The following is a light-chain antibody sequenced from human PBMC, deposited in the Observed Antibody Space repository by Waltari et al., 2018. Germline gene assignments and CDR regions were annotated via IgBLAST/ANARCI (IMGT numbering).Light chain of an antibody. J-gene: IGLJ2*01. CDR1: ILRNFF. CDR3: DSLDSANNRV. V-gene: IGLV3-19*01. CDR2: AKD. Sequence: SSELTQDPAVSVALGQTVRITCQGDILRNFFASWYQQKPGQAPIIVISAKDHRPAGITDRFAGSTSGNAASLTITGAEAEDEADYYCDSLDSANNRVFGGGTKLTVL.